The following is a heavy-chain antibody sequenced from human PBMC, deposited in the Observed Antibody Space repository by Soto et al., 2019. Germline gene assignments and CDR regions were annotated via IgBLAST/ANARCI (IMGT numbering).Heavy chain of an antibody. J-gene: IGHJ2*01. CDR1: GFNISSYG. CDR3: ARDAITFGGVISNWYFDL. V-gene: IGHV3-21*01. Sequence: GGSMILSCAASGFNISSYGMNWVRRDTGKGLEWVSSISSSSSYIYYADSVKGRLTISRDNAKNSLYLQMSSLRVEDTAVYYCARDAITFGGVISNWYFDLWGRGTLVTVSS. D-gene: IGHD3-16*02. CDR2: ISSSSSYI.